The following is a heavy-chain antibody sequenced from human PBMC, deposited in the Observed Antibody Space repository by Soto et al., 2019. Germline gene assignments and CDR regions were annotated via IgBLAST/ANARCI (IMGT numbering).Heavy chain of an antibody. Sequence: SETLSLTCTVSGGSISSYYWSWIRQPPGKGLEWIGYFYYSGSTNYNPSLKNRVTISVDTSKNQFSLKLSSVTAADTAVYYCARGDDSSDYYYGPSFDYWGQGTLVTVSS. D-gene: IGHD3-22*01. V-gene: IGHV4-59*01. CDR1: GGSISSYY. CDR2: FYYSGST. CDR3: ARGDDSSDYYYGPSFDY. J-gene: IGHJ4*02.